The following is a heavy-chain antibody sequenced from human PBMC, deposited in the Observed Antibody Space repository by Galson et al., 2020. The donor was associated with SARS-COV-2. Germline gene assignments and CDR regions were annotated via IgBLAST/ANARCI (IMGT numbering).Heavy chain of an antibody. J-gene: IGHJ6*03. Sequence: ASVTVSCKASGYTFTGYYLHWVRQAPGQGLEWVGWINPNSGVTNYAQQFQGRVTMPRETSISTAYMELRRLISDDTALCDCAGDGSSSSQYYFYYYVDVWGKGTTVTVSS. CDR1: GYTFTGYY. D-gene: IGHD6-6*01. CDR2: INPNSGVT. CDR3: AGDGSSSSQYYFYYYVDV. V-gene: IGHV1-2*02.